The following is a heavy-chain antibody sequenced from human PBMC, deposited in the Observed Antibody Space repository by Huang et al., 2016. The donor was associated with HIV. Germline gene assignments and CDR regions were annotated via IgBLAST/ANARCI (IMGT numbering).Heavy chain of an antibody. J-gene: IGHJ4*02. CDR3: ARLPGRITMIRGVITDPY. CDR1: GGSIRSDNYY. Sequence: QLQLQESGPGLVKPSETLSLTCTVSGGSIRSDNYYWGWIRQPPGQGLAWIGSTYYSGSTNYNPYLKSRVTITVDTSKNQFSLKMRAVTAADTAVYYCARLPGRITMIRGVITDPYWGQGTLVTVSS. D-gene: IGHD3-10*01. V-gene: IGHV4-39*01. CDR2: TYYSGST.